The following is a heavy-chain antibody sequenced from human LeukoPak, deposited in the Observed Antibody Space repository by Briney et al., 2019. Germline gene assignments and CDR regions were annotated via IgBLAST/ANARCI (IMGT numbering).Heavy chain of an antibody. Sequence: SQTLSLTCTVSGGSISSGGYYWSWIRQPPGKGLEWIGYICHSGSTYYNPSLKSRVTISVDRSKNQFSLKLSSVTAADTAVYYCARDRLGDDFWSGYYPPPWFDPWGQGTLVTVSS. CDR2: ICHSGST. J-gene: IGHJ5*02. CDR3: ARDRLGDDFWSGYYPPPWFDP. D-gene: IGHD3-3*01. CDR1: GGSISSGGYY. V-gene: IGHV4-30-2*01.